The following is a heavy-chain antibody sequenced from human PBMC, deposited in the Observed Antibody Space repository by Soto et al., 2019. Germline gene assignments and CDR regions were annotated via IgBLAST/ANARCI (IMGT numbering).Heavy chain of an antibody. J-gene: IGHJ4*01. CDR3: VSRIPSWVFDY. CDR1: GFTFSSYS. V-gene: IGHV3-53*01. Sequence: GGSLRLSCAASGFTFSSYSMNWVRQAPGKGLEWVSVMYAGGDTHYADSVKGRFTISRDKSENTLYLQMNSLRDEDTGVYFCVSRIPSWVFDYWGLGTLVTV. D-gene: IGHD2-21*01. CDR2: MYAGGDT.